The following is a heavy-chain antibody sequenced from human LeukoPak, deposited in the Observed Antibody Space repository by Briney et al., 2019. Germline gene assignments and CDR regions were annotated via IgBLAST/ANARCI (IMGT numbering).Heavy chain of an antibody. CDR2: ISGDGTST. CDR3: ATPDY. CDR1: GFNFDDYA. J-gene: IGHJ4*02. V-gene: IGHV3-43*02. Sequence: GGSLRLSCAASGFNFDDYAMHWVRQAPGRGLEWLSVISGDGTSTYYADSVKGRFTISSGSNKKSFYLEMNSLTTEDTALYYCATPDYWGRGTLVTVSP.